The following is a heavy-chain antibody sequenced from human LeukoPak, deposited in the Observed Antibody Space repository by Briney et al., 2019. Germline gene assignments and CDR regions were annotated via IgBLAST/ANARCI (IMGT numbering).Heavy chain of an antibody. CDR1: GFSFSSYS. D-gene: IGHD2-2*01. CDR2: IGSSSTSI. J-gene: IGHJ4*02. Sequence: GGSLRLSCAASGFSFSSYSMNWVRQAPGKGLEWVSSIGSSSTSIYYADSVKGRFTISRDNAKNSLYLQMNSLRVEDTAVYYCAREYAEGFDSWCQGTPVTVSS. CDR3: AREYAEGFDS. V-gene: IGHV3-21*01.